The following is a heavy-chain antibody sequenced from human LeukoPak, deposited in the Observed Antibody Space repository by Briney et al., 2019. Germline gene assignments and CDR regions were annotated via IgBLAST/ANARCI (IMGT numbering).Heavy chain of an antibody. CDR1: RFTLSSYG. CDR3: ARGYDFWSGYPQHFDS. V-gene: IGHV3-21*01. Sequence: SGGSLRLSCVASRFTLSSYGMNWVRQAPGKGLEWVSSISSGSSYKYYADSVKGRFTVSRDNAKNSLYLEMNSLRAEDTAVYYCARGYDFWSGYPQHFDSWGQGTLVAVSS. D-gene: IGHD3-3*01. J-gene: IGHJ4*02. CDR2: ISSGSSYK.